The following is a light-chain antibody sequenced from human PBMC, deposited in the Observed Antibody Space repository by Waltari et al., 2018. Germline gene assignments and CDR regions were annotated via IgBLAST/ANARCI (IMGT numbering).Light chain of an antibody. CDR3: QKYDRLPAT. CDR2: GAS. CDR1: QSVSRF. J-gene: IGKJ1*01. Sequence: EIVLTQSPGTLSLSPGEIGTLSCRASQSVSRFLAWYQQIPGQPPRLLIYGASTRATGIPDRFSGSGSGTDFSLTISRLEPEDLAVYYCQKYDRLPATFGQGTKVEIK. V-gene: IGKV3-20*01.